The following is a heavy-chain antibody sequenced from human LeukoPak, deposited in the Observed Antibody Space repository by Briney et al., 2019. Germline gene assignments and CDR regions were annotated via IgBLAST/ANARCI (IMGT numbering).Heavy chain of an antibody. CDR1: GFIFSDST. Sequence: GGSLRLSCGASGFIFSDSTMNWVRQAPGKGLEWVSYISNNGLTKAYADSVKGRFTISRDNARDSLYLQMNSLRAEDTAVYYCTREEVVVLDALDIWGQGTMVTVSS. V-gene: IGHV3-48*04. J-gene: IGHJ3*02. CDR2: ISNNGLTK. CDR3: TREEVVVLDALDI. D-gene: IGHD2-2*01.